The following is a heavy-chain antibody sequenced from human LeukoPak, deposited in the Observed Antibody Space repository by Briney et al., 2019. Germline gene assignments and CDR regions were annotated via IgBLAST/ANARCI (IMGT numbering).Heavy chain of an antibody. Sequence: SETLSLTCAVYGGSFSGYYWSWIRQPPGKGLEWIGEINHSGSTNYNPSLKSRVTISVDTSKNQFSLKLSSVTAADTAVYYCAGVKDPGGYYYYYYMDVWGKGTTVTVSS. CDR2: INHSGST. D-gene: IGHD3-16*01. CDR3: AGVKDPGGYYYYYYMDV. V-gene: IGHV4-34*01. CDR1: GGSFSGYY. J-gene: IGHJ6*03.